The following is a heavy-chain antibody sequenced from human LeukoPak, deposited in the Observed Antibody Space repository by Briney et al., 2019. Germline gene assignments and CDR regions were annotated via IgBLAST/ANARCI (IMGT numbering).Heavy chain of an antibody. Sequence: ASVKVSCKASGYTLTGYYMHWVRQAPGQGLEWMGWINPNSGGTNYAQKFQGRVTMTRDMSTSTVYMELSSLRSEDTAVYYCARGRAGYYYYMDVWGKGTTVTVSS. D-gene: IGHD6-25*01. J-gene: IGHJ6*03. CDR1: GYTLTGYY. V-gene: IGHV1-2*02. CDR3: ARGRAGYYYYMDV. CDR2: INPNSGGT.